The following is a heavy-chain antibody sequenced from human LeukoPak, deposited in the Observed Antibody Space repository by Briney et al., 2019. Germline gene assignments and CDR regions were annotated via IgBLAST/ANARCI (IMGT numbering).Heavy chain of an antibody. CDR2: ISGSGGST. CDR3: ANFRYNWNDGGL. J-gene: IGHJ4*02. CDR1: GFTFSSYA. D-gene: IGHD1-20*01. Sequence: PRGSLRLSCAASGFTFSSYAMSWVRQAPGKGLEWVSAISGSGGSTYYPDSVKGRSTISRDNSKNTLYLQMNSLRAEDTAVYYCANFRYNWNDGGLWGQGTLVTVSS. V-gene: IGHV3-23*01.